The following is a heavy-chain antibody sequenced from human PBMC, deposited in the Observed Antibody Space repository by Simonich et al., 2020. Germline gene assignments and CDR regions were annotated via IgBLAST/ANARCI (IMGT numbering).Heavy chain of an antibody. CDR2: ISGSGGST. CDR3: AKDLGERITMIVVVIDAFDI. CDR1: GFTFSSYA. V-gene: IGHV3-23*01. J-gene: IGHJ3*02. Sequence: GGGLVQPGGSLRLSCAASGFTFSSYAMSWVRQAPGKGLEWVSAISGSGGSTYYADSGKGRFTISRANSKNTLYLQMNSLRAEDTAVYYCAKDLGERITMIVVVIDAFDIWGQGTMVTVSS. D-gene: IGHD3-22*01.